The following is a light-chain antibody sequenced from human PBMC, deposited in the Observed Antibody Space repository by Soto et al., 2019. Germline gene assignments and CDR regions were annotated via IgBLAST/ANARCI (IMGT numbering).Light chain of an antibody. Sequence: QSVLTQPASVSGSPGQSITISCTVTSGDIGSYNRVSWYQQHPGKAPKLIIYEVTDRPSGVSNRFSGSKSGNTASLTISGLQAEDEAEYYCSSYTNTNTRACVFGTGTKVTVL. CDR3: SSYTNTNTRACV. CDR2: EVT. CDR1: SGDIGSYNR. J-gene: IGLJ1*01. V-gene: IGLV2-14*01.